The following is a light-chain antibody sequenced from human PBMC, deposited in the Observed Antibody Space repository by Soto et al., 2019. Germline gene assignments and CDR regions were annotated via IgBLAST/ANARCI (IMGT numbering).Light chain of an antibody. CDR1: SGHSSYI. CDR2: LEGSGSY. J-gene: IGLJ2*01. V-gene: IGLV4-60*03. CDR3: ETWDSNIPGI. Sequence: QSVLTQSSSASASLGSSVKLTCTLSSGHSSYIIAWHQQQPGKAPRYLMKLEGSGSYNKGSGVPDRFSGSSSGADRSLTISNLQSEDEADYYCETWDSNIPGIFGGGTKLTVL.